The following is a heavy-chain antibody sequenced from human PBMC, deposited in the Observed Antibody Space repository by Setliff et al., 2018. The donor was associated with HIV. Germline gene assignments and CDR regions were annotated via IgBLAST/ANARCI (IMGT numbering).Heavy chain of an antibody. Sequence: SETLSLTCTVSGGSISTYYWNWIRQSPGTGLEWIGDINYRGVTYYSPSLKSRVTFSLDTSKNQFSLTLTSVTAADTAVYYCARDSNPAGSPGYEYARRGAFDLWGPGTPVTVSS. CDR2: INYRGVT. CDR1: GGSISTYY. CDR3: ARDSNPAGSPGYEYARRGAFDL. V-gene: IGHV4-59*01. J-gene: IGHJ3*01. D-gene: IGHD5-12*01.